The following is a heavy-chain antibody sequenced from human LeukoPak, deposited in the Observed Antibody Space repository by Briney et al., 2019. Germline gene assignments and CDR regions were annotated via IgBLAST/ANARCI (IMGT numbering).Heavy chain of an antibody. J-gene: IGHJ3*02. V-gene: IGHV3-21*01. CDR3: ARDGDIVVGWGAFDI. D-gene: IGHD2-2*01. CDR1: GFTFSSYS. Sequence: TGGSLRLSCAASGFTFSSYSMNWVRQAPGKGLEWVSSISSSSSYIYYADSVKGRFTISRDNAKNSLYLQMNSLRAEDTAVYYCARDGDIVVGWGAFDIWGQGTMVTVSS. CDR2: ISSSSSYI.